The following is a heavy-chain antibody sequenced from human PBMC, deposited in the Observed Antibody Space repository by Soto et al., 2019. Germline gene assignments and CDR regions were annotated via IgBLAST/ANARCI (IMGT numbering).Heavy chain of an antibody. V-gene: IGHV5-51*01. J-gene: IGHJ5*02. CDR1: GYKFTSSW. CDR3: ARKDKSGYFNWFDP. D-gene: IGHD3-22*01. CDR2: IFPSDSDT. Sequence: GETLKISCRTSGYKFTSSWIAWVRQMPGKGLEWMGIIFPSDSDTRYSPSFQGQVTISADRSTSTVFLQWASLKASDTAVYFCARKDKSGYFNWFDPWGQGTLVTVSS.